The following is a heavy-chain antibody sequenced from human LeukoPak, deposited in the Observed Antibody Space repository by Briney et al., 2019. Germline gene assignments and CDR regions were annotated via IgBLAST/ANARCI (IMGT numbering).Heavy chain of an antibody. Sequence: GESPKISCKGSGYSFTSYWIGWVRQMPGKGLEWMGIIYPGDSDTRYSPSFQGQVTILADKSISTAYLQWSSLKASDTAMYYCARRGGSYYFDYYYYMDVWGKGTTVTVSS. CDR1: GYSFTSYW. D-gene: IGHD1-26*01. CDR2: IYPGDSDT. V-gene: IGHV5-51*01. CDR3: ARRGGSYYFDYYYYMDV. J-gene: IGHJ6*03.